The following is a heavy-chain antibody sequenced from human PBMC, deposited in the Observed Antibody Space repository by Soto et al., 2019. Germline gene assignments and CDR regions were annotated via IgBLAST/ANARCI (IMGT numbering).Heavy chain of an antibody. D-gene: IGHD6-13*01. Sequence: ASVKVSCKASGYTFTGYYMHWVRQAPGQGLEWMGWINPNSGGTNYAQKFRGRVTMTRDTSISTAYMELSRLRSDDTAVYYCARDSVHFWSSSWYGFDYWGQGTLVTVPQ. V-gene: IGHV1-2*02. CDR2: INPNSGGT. CDR1: GYTFTGYY. J-gene: IGHJ4*02. CDR3: ARDSVHFWSSSWYGFDY.